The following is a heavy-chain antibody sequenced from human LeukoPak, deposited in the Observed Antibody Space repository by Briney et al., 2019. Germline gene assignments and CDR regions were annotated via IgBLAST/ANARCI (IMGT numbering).Heavy chain of an antibody. D-gene: IGHD6-19*01. CDR3: ARGSSVWFEY. V-gene: IGHV1-46*01. J-gene: IGHJ4*02. CDR2: INCSGGTT. CDR1: GYTFTNFY. Sequence: GASVKISCKTSGYTFTNFYLHWVRQAPGQGLEWMGIINCSGGTTNYAQKFQGRVSITRDTSTSAVYMDLSSLRSEDTAVYYCARGSSVWFEYWGQGTLVTVSS.